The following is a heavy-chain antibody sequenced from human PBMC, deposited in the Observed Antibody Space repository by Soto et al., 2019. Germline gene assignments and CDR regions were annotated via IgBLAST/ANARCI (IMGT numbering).Heavy chain of an antibody. D-gene: IGHD3-10*01. CDR3: ARQVYGSGSYSYWFDP. J-gene: IGHJ5*02. CDR2: IYPGDSDT. Sequence: EVQLVQSGAEVKKPGESLKISCKGSGYSFTSYWIGWVRQMPGKGLEWMGIIYPGDSDTRYSPSFQGQVTISADKSISTAYLQWSSLKASDTAMYYCARQVYGSGSYSYWFDPWGQGTLVTVSS. CDR1: GYSFTSYW. V-gene: IGHV5-51*01.